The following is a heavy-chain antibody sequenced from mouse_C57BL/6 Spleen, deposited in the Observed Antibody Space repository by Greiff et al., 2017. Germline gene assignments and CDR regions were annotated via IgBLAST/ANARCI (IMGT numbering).Heavy chain of an antibody. J-gene: IGHJ2*01. CDR3: ARHYYGSSYRYFDY. V-gene: IGHV1-82*01. CDR2: IYPGDGDT. CDR1: GYAFSSSW. D-gene: IGHD1-1*01. Sequence: QVQLKESGPELVKPGASVKISCKASGYAFSSSWMNWVKQRPGKGLEWIGRIYPGDGDTNYNGKFKGKATLTADKSSSTAYMQLSSLTSEDSAVYFCARHYYGSSYRYFDYWGQGTTLTVSS.